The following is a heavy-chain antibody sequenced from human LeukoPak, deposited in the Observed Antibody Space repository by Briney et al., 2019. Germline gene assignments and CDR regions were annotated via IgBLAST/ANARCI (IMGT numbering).Heavy chain of an antibody. CDR1: GGSIGSYW. D-gene: IGHD6-19*01. CDR3: ARYAAVAGPNWLNT. CDR2: PRYGGES. V-gene: IGHV4-59*01. Sequence: SETLSLTCTVSGGSIGSYWWSWIRQPPGKGLEWIGNPRYGGESYSNPSLKGRVTTSVDTSKNQISLKLISVTAADTAIYYCARYAAVAGPNWLNTWGQGTLVTVSS. J-gene: IGHJ5*02.